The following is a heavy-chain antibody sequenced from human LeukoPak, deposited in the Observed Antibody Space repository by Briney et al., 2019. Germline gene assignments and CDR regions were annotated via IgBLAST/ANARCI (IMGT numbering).Heavy chain of an antibody. CDR1: GFNFGDHA. V-gene: IGHV3-49*04. CDR3: SRGPIQLWVHNGVDV. CDR2: LRSKAYRGTT. J-gene: IGHJ6*02. Sequence: ALRLSCTTSGFNFGDHAMTWVRQAPGKGLEWVGFLRSKAYRGTTEYAASVKGRFTISRDDSKSVVYLQMNSLKSEDTAVYYCSRGPIQLWVHNGVDVWGQGTTVTVSS. D-gene: IGHD5-18*01.